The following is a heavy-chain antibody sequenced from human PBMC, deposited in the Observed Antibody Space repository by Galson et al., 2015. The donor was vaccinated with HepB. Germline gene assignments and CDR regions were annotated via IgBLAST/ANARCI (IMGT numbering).Heavy chain of an antibody. V-gene: IGHV5-51*03. CDR2: IYPGDSGT. CDR1: GYTFRSYW. J-gene: IGHJ6*02. D-gene: IGHD6-13*01. Sequence: QSGAEVKEPGESLNISCTGSGYTFRSYWIAWVRQMPGKGLELMGIIYPGDSGTRYSPSFQGQVTISADKSNSSAYLRWSSLKASDTAMYYCARFGLAAGDYYYYALDVWGQGTTVTVSS. CDR3: ARFGLAAGDYYYYALDV.